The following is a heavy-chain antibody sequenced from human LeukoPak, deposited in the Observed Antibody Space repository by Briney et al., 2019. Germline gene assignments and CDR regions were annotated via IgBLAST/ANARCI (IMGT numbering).Heavy chain of an antibody. J-gene: IGHJ4*02. D-gene: IGHD3-10*01. Sequence: ASVKVSCKASGGTFSSYAISWVRQAPGQGLEWMGGIIPIFGTANYAQKFQGRVAITADESTSTAYMELSSLRSEDTAVYYCARDGTYYYGSGSKFDYWGQGTLVTVSS. CDR1: GGTFSSYA. CDR3: ARDGTYYYGSGSKFDY. CDR2: IIPIFGTA. V-gene: IGHV1-69*13.